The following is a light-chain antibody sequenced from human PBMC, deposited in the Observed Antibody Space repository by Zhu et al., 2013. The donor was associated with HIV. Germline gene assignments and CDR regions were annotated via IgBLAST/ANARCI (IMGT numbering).Light chain of an antibody. V-gene: IGKV3-15*01. J-gene: IGKJ1*01. CDR3: QQYNNWPRT. CDR1: QNVRRD. Sequence: EIVMTQSPATLSVSPGQRVTLSCRASQNVRRDLAWYQYKPGQAPRLLIHEASTRATGIPGRFSGGGSGTDFTLTISSLQSEDFALYYCQQYNNWPRTFGQGTTVEIK. CDR2: EAS.